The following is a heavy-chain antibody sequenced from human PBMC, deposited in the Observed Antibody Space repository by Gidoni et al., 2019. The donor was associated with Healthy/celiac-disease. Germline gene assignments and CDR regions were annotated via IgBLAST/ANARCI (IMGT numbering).Heavy chain of an antibody. V-gene: IGHV3-49*03. CDR1: GFTFGDYA. CDR2: IRSKAYGGTT. J-gene: IGHJ6*02. D-gene: IGHD3-3*01. Sequence: EVQLVESGGGLVQPGRSLRLSCTASGFTFGDYAMSWFRQAPGKGLEWVGFIRSKAYGGTTEYAASVKGRFTISRDDSKSIAYLQMNSLKTEDTAVYYCTRWSQDGAIFGVVDYYYYGMDVWGQGTTVTVSS. CDR3: TRWSQDGAIFGVVDYYYYGMDV.